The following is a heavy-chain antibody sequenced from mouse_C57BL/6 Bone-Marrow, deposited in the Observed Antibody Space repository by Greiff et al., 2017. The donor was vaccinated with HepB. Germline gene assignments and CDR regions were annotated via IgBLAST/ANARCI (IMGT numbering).Heavy chain of an antibody. V-gene: IGHV2-2*01. CDR2: IWSGGST. CDR1: GFSLTSYG. Sequence: VKLQESGPGLVQPSQSLSITCTVSGFSLTSYGVHWVRQSPGKGLEWLGVIWSGGSTDYNAAFISRLSISKDNSKSQVFFKMNSLQADDTAIYYCARFRYDYDGSFYYAMDYWGQGTSVTVSS. CDR3: ARFRYDYDGSFYYAMDY. J-gene: IGHJ4*01. D-gene: IGHD2-4*01.